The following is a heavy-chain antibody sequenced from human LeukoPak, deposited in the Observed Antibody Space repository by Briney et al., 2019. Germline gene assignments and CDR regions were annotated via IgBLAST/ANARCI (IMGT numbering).Heavy chain of an antibody. V-gene: IGHV3-30*02. Sequence: PGGSLRLSCAASGFTFSSYGMHWVRQAPGKGLEWVAFIRYDGSNKYYADSVKGRFTISRDNSKNTLYLQMNSLRAEDTAVYYCAKDSVAVAGGPFDYWGQGTLVTVSS. CDR1: GFTFSSYG. D-gene: IGHD6-19*01. CDR3: AKDSVAVAGGPFDY. CDR2: IRYDGSNK. J-gene: IGHJ4*02.